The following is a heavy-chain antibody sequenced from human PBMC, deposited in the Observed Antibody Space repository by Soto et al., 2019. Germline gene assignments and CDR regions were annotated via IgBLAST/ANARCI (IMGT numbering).Heavy chain of an antibody. CDR2: FDPEDGET. V-gene: IGHV1-24*01. CDR1: GYTLTELS. CDR3: ATVSSRQDAFDI. J-gene: IGHJ3*02. D-gene: IGHD6-13*01. Sequence: ASVKVSCKVSGYTLTELSMHWVRQAPGKGLEWMGGFDPEDGETIYAQKFQGRVTMTEDTPTDTAYMELSSLRSEDTAVYYCATVSSRQDAFDIWGQGTMVTVSS.